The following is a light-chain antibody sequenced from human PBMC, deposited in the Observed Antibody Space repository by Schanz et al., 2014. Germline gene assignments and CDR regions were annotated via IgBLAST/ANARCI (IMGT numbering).Light chain of an antibody. CDR2: TNN. CDR1: SSNIGSET. CDR3: CSYAGSYTWV. V-gene: IGLV1-44*01. Sequence: QSVLTQPPSVSGAPGQRVTISCSGSSSNIGSETVHWYQQLPGTAPRLLIFTNNRRPSGVPDRFFGSKSGNTASLTISGLQAEDEADYYCCSYAGSYTWVFGGGTKLTVL. J-gene: IGLJ3*02.